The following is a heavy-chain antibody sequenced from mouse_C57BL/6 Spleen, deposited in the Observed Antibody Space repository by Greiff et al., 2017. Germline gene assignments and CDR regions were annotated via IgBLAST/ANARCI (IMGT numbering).Heavy chain of an antibody. CDR3: ARWSYYDYGFDY. Sequence: VQLKESGGGLVKPGGSLKLSCAASGFTFSDYGMHWVRQAPEKGLEWVAYISSGSSTIYYADTVKGRFTISRDNAKNTLFLQMTSLRSEDTAMYYCARWSYYDYGFDYWGQGTTLSVSS. J-gene: IGHJ2*01. D-gene: IGHD2-4*01. V-gene: IGHV5-17*01. CDR2: ISSGSSTI. CDR1: GFTFSDYG.